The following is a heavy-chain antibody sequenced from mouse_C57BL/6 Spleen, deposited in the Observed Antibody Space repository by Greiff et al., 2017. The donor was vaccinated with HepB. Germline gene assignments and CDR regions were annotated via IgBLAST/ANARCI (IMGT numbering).Heavy chain of an antibody. Sequence: QVQLKQPGAELVRPGTSVKLSCKASGYTFTSYWMHWVKQRPGQGLEWIGVIDPSDSYTNYNQKFKGKATLTVDTSSSTAYMQLSSLTSEDSAVYYCATTGITRIYYAMDYWGQGTSVTVSS. CDR2: IDPSDSYT. CDR3: ATTGITRIYYAMDY. D-gene: IGHD2-4*01. V-gene: IGHV1-59*01. CDR1: GYTFTSYW. J-gene: IGHJ4*01.